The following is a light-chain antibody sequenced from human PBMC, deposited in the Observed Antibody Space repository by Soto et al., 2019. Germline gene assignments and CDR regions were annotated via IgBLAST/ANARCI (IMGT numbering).Light chain of an antibody. CDR1: SSDVGGYDY. CDR2: DVS. CDR3: CSYAGSSAYV. V-gene: IGLV2-11*01. Sequence: QSALAQPASVSGSPGQSIAISCTGTSSDVGGYDYVSWYQQHPGKAPKLMIFDVSKRPSGVPDRFSGSKSDNTASLTISGLQAEDEADYYCCSYAGSSAYVFGAGTKVTVL. J-gene: IGLJ1*01.